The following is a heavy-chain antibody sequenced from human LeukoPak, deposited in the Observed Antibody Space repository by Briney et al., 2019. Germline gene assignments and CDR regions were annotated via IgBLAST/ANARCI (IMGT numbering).Heavy chain of an antibody. J-gene: IGHJ5*02. CDR1: GFTFSSYE. V-gene: IGHV3-48*03. CDR3: AKAGYRGSGSPHFDP. CDR2: ISSSGSTI. D-gene: IGHD3-10*01. Sequence: GGSLRLSCAASGFTFSSYEMNWVRQAPGKGLEWVSYISSSGSTIYYADSVKGRFTISRDNSKNTLYLQMNSLRAEDTAVYYCAKAGYRGSGSPHFDPWGQGTLVTVSS.